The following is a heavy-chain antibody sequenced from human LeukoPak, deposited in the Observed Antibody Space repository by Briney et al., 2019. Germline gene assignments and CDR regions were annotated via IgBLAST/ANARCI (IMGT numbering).Heavy chain of an antibody. D-gene: IGHD3-10*01. J-gene: IGHJ6*02. CDR3: ALGALWFGYTTYGMDV. Sequence: ASVKVSCEASGGTFSSYAIRWVRQAPGQGLEWMGGIIPIFGTANYAQKFQGRVTITADESTSTAYMELSSLRSEDTAVYYCALGALWFGYTTYGMDVWGQGTTVTVSS. V-gene: IGHV1-69*13. CDR2: IIPIFGTA. CDR1: GGTFSSYA.